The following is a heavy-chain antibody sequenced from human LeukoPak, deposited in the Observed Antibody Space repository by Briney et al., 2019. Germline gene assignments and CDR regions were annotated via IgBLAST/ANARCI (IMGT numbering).Heavy chain of an antibody. D-gene: IGHD6-19*01. Sequence: PGGSLRLSCAATGFTFSSYAMSWVRQAPGKGLEWVSAISGSGGGTYYADSVKGRFTISRDNSKNTLYLKMDGLRAEDTAIYYCVKNQVAGTEHWGQGTLVTVSS. CDR3: VKNQVAGTEH. J-gene: IGHJ4*02. CDR2: ISGSGGGT. V-gene: IGHV3-23*01. CDR1: GFTFSSYA.